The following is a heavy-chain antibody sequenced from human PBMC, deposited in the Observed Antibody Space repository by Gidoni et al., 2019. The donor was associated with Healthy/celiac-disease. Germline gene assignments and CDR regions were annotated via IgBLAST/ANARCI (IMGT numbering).Heavy chain of an antibody. V-gene: IGHV3-48*03. CDR3: ARDKGSYNWNHAFDI. CDR2: ISSSGSTI. Sequence: EVQLVESGGGLVQPGGSLRLSCAASGFTFSSYEMNWVRQAPGKGLEWVSYISSSGSTIYYADSVKGRFTISRDNAKNSLYLQMNSLRAEDTAVYYCARDKGSYNWNHAFDIWGQGTMVTVSS. CDR1: GFTFSSYE. D-gene: IGHD1-1*01. J-gene: IGHJ3*02.